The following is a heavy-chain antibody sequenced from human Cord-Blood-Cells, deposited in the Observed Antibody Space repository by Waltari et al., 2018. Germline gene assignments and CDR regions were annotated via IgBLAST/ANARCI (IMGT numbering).Heavy chain of an antibody. D-gene: IGHD2-2*01. CDR3: ARQGGIVVVPAAYLDY. CDR2: IYYSGST. V-gene: IGHV4-39*01. CDR1: GGSISSSSYY. Sequence: QLQLQESGPGLVKPSETLSLTCTVSGGSISSSSYYWGWIRQPPGKGLEWIGSIYYSGSTYYNPSLKGRVTISVDTSKNQFSLKLSSVTAADTAVYYCARQGGIVVVPAAYLDYWGQGTLVTVSS. J-gene: IGHJ4*02.